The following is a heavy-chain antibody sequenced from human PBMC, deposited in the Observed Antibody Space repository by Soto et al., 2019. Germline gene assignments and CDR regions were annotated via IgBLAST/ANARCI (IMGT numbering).Heavy chain of an antibody. CDR2: IKQDGREK. Sequence: GGSLRLSCAASGFSFSSYWMAWVRQAPGKGLEWVANIKQDGREKYYVASVKGRFTISRDNDKNLLYLQMDSLTPDDTAVYYCAGDGVRNGAYNGWLDPWGQVTLVTVSS. CDR1: GFSFSSYW. J-gene: IGHJ5*02. V-gene: IGHV3-7*03. CDR3: AGDGVRNGAYNGWLDP. D-gene: IGHD3-16*01.